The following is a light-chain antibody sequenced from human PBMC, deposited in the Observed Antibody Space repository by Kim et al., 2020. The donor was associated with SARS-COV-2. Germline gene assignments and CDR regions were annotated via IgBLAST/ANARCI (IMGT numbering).Light chain of an antibody. CDR3: QQYEKWPLT. Sequence: EVVMTQSPATLSVSPGERATLSCRASPSVNSNLAWYRQKPGQAPGLLIYGASTRATDIPARFSGSGSGTEFILTISSLQSEDSAVYYCQQYEKWPLTFGGGTKVDIK. CDR1: PSVNSN. CDR2: GAS. J-gene: IGKJ4*01. V-gene: IGKV3-15*01.